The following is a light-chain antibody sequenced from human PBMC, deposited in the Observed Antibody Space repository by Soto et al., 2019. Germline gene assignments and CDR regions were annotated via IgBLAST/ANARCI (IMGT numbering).Light chain of an antibody. J-gene: IGKJ2*01. V-gene: IGKV3-20*01. Sequence: EIVLTQSPGTLSLSPGERATLSCRASQSVSSPYLAWYQQKPGQAPRLLIYGASSRATGIPDRFSGSGSGIDFTITISSLEPGDFGVYYCQQYGNSPYTFGQGTKLEIK. CDR2: GAS. CDR1: QSVSSPY. CDR3: QQYGNSPYT.